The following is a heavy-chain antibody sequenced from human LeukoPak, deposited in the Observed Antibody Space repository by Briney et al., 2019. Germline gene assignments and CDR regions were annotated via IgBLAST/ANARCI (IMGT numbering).Heavy chain of an antibody. Sequence: SETLSLTCAAHGGSFSGYYWSWIRQPPGKGLEWIGEINHSGSTNYNPSLKIRVTISVDTSKNQFSLKLSSVTAADTAVYYCARGPFILGVEQQLADAYFDYWGQGTLVTVSS. J-gene: IGHJ4*02. CDR1: GGSFSGYY. CDR2: INHSGST. V-gene: IGHV4-34*01. D-gene: IGHD6-13*01. CDR3: ARGPFILGVEQQLADAYFDY.